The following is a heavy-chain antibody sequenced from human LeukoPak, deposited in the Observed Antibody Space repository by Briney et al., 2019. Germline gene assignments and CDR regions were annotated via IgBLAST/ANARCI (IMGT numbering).Heavy chain of an antibody. J-gene: IGHJ4*02. V-gene: IGHV1-69*05. CDR3: ARVEGYSYGYVDY. CDR2: IIPIFGTA. Sequence: SLKVSCKASGGTFSSYAISWVRQAPGQGLEWMGRIIPIFGTANYAQKFQGRVTITTDESTSTAYMELSSLRSEDTAVYYCARVEGYSYGYVDYWGQGTLVTVSS. CDR1: GGTFSSYA. D-gene: IGHD5-18*01.